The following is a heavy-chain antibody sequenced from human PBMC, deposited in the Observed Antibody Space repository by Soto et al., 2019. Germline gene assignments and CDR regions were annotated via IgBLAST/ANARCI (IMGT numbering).Heavy chain of an antibody. Sequence: QVQLVQSGAEVKKPGSSVKVSCKASGGTFSSYAISWVRQAPGQGLEWMGGIIPISGTANYAQKFQGRVTRTADESTSTVYMELSSLRSEDTAVYFCARSQGSSTSLEIYYYYYYGMDVWGQGTTVTVSS. J-gene: IGHJ6*02. V-gene: IGHV1-69*01. CDR2: IIPISGTA. CDR3: ARSQGSSTSLEIYYYYYYGMDV. D-gene: IGHD2-2*01. CDR1: GGTFSSYA.